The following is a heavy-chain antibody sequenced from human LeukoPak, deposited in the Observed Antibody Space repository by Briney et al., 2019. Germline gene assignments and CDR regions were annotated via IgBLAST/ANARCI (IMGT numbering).Heavy chain of an antibody. CDR3: ARVLKLGYCSGGSCYGRYYYYYYMDV. J-gene: IGHJ6*03. D-gene: IGHD2-15*01. CDR1: GGSFSGYY. CDR2: INHSGST. Sequence: PSETLSLTCAVYGGSFSGYYWSWIRQPPGKGLEWFGEINHSGSTNYNPSLTSRFTISVDTSKNQFSLKLSSVTAADTAVYYCARVLKLGYCSGGSCYGRYYYYYYMDVWGKGTTVTVSS. V-gene: IGHV4-34*01.